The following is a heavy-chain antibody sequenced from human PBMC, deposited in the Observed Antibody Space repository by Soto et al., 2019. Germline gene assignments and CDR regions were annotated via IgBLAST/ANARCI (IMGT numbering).Heavy chain of an antibody. Sequence: QVQLQQWGAGLLKPSETLSLTCAVNGGSFTGYYWSWVRQPPGKGLEGIGEIKDGGSTNYSPSLRSRVTISAATSKKQFSLKVTSVTAADTAVYSCARGQEGVVATHWDQGTLVTVSS. V-gene: IGHV4-34*01. CDR1: GGSFTGYY. CDR2: IKDGGST. D-gene: IGHD2-15*01. J-gene: IGHJ4*02. CDR3: ARGQEGVVATH.